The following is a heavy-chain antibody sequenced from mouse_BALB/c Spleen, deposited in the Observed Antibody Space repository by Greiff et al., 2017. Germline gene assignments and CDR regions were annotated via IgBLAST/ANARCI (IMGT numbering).Heavy chain of an antibody. D-gene: IGHD2-10*02. CDR1: GFTFSSYT. CDR2: ISSGGSYT. J-gene: IGHJ4*01. V-gene: IGHV5-6-4*01. CDR3: TRGKYGNYVGAMDD. Sequence: EVQGVESGGGLVKPGGSLKLSCAASGFTFSSYTMSWVRQTPEKRLEWVATISSGGSYTYYPDSVKGRFTISRDNAKNTLYLQMSSLKSEDTAMYYCTRGKYGNYVGAMDDWGQGTSVTVSS.